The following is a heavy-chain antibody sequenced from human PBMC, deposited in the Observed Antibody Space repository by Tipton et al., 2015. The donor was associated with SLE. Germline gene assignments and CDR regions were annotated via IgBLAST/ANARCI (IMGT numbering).Heavy chain of an antibody. Sequence: SLRLSCAASGFTFSSYEMNWVRQAPGKGLEWVSYISSSGSTIYYADSVKGRFTISRDNPKNTLYLQMNSLRAEDTAVYYCAKGGVVVIAPFDYWGQGTLVTVSS. D-gene: IGHD2-21*01. CDR2: ISSSGSTI. J-gene: IGHJ4*02. CDR1: GFTFSSYE. CDR3: AKGGVVVIAPFDY. V-gene: IGHV3-48*03.